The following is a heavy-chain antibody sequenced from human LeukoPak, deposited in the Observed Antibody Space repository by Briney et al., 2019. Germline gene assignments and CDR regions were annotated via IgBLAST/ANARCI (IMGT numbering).Heavy chain of an antibody. D-gene: IGHD2-2*01. CDR2: IIPSGGST. CDR3: ARDPTVVTRDYFDY. V-gene: IGHV1-46*01. J-gene: IGHJ4*02. Sequence: ASVKVSCKASGYTFTSYYLHWVRQAPGQGLEWMGIIIPSGGSTSYAQKFQGRVTVTRDTFTSTVYMELSSLRSEDTAVYYCARDPTVVTRDYFDYWGQGTLVTVSS. CDR1: GYTFTSYY.